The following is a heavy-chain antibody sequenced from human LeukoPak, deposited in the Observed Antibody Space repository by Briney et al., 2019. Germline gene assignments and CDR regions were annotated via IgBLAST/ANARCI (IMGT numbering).Heavy chain of an antibody. Sequence: SETLSLTCTVSGGSISSYYWSWIRQPAGKGLEWIGRIYLSGSSNYNPSLKSRVTMSLDTSENQFSLRLTSVTAADTAVYYCARGTLYSGWSYYFDYWGQGSQVTVSS. D-gene: IGHD6-19*01. CDR2: IYLSGSS. J-gene: IGHJ4*02. CDR1: GGSISSYY. CDR3: ARGTLYSGWSYYFDY. V-gene: IGHV4-4*07.